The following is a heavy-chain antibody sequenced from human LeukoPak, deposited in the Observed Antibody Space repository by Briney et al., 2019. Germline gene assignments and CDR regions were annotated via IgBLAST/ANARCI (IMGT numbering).Heavy chain of an antibody. V-gene: IGHV4-59*04. Sequence: PSETLSRTSTVYAGSISSYYWAWIRQCPGKGLEWFVNIYHSGSTYYNPSLKSRVTMSVDTSKKPFSLSLSSVTAADTAVYYCATAPREYSSTWYYFDYWGEGILVTVSS. CDR1: AGSISSYY. CDR2: IYHSGST. D-gene: IGHD6-13*01. J-gene: IGHJ4*02. CDR3: ATAPREYSSTWYYFDY.